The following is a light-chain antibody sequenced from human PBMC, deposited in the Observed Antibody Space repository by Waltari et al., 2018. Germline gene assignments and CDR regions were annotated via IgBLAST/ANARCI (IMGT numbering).Light chain of an antibody. V-gene: IGLV8-61*01. CDR2: KAN. Sequence: QTVVTQEPSLSVSPGGTVTLTCALSSGSLSTTSYATWYQQTPGQAPRPLVYKANACSSGVPDRFAGSVLGNTAALTITGAQADDESDYYCALYMGSGIWVFGGGTRLTVL. J-gene: IGLJ3*02. CDR3: ALYMGSGIWV. CDR1: SGSLSTTSY.